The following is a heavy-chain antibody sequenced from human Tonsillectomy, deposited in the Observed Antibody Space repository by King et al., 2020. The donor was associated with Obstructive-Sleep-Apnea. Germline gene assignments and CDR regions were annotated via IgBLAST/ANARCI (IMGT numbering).Heavy chain of an antibody. D-gene: IGHD6-19*01. CDR2: ISWNSGSI. CDR3: IKSYSSGWYVPFDY. Sequence: QLVQSGGGLVLPGRSLRLSCAASGFTFDDYGMHWVRQAPGKGLEWVSGISWNSGSIGYADSVKGRFTISRDNAKNSLYLQMSSLRSEDTALYYCIKSYSSGWYVPFDYWGQGTLVTISS. V-gene: IGHV3-9*01. J-gene: IGHJ4*02. CDR1: GFTFDDYG.